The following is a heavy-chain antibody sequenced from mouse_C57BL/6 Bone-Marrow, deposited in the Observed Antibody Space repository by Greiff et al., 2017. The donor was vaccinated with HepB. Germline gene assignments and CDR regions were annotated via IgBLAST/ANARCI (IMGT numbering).Heavy chain of an antibody. Sequence: EVKLMESGGGLVQPGGSMKLSCVASGFTFSNYWMNWVRQSPEKGLEWVAQIRLKSDNYATHYAESVKGRFTISRDDSKSSVYLQMNNLRAEDTGINYCTGRDYSKGGDYFDYWGQGTTLTVSS. CDR2: IRLKSDNYAT. CDR1: GFTFSNYW. CDR3: TGRDYSKGGDYFDY. D-gene: IGHD2-5*01. J-gene: IGHJ2*01. V-gene: IGHV6-3*01.